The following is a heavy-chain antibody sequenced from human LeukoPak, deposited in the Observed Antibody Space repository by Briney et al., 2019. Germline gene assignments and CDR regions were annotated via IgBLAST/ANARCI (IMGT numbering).Heavy chain of an antibody. CDR3: AGYNWNDGLFAY. D-gene: IGHD1-20*01. Sequence: GGSLRLSCAASGFTFSSYAMHWVRQAPGKGLEWVAVISYDGSNKYYADSVKGRFTISRDNSKNTLFLQMNSLRAEDTAVYYCAGYNWNDGLFAYWGQGTLVTVSS. V-gene: IGHV3-30-3*01. J-gene: IGHJ4*02. CDR1: GFTFSSYA. CDR2: ISYDGSNK.